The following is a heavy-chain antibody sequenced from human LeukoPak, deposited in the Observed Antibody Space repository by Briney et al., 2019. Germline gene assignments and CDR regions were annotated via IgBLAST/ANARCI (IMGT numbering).Heavy chain of an antibody. D-gene: IGHD3-10*01. CDR1: GGSFSGYY. CDR2: INHSGST. V-gene: IGHV4-34*01. CDR3: ARGGSSYYYGSGSYSHPYFDY. J-gene: IGHJ4*02. Sequence: PSETLSLTCAVYGGSFSGYYWSWIRQPPGKGLEWIGEINHSGSTNYNPSLKGRVTISVDTSKNQFSLKLSSVTAADTAVYYCARGGSSYYYGSGSYSHPYFDYWGQGTLVTVSS.